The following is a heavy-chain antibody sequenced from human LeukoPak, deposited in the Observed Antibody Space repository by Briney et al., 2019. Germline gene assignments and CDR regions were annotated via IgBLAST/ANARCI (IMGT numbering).Heavy chain of an antibody. CDR1: GFIFTDYY. Sequence: KTGGSLRLSCAASGFIFTDYYMSWIRQAPGKGLEWVSYISSSGSTIYYADSVMGRFTISRDNAKNSLYLQMNSLRAEDTAVYYCAELGITMIGGVWGKGTTVTISS. CDR3: AELGITMIGGV. V-gene: IGHV3-11*04. D-gene: IGHD3-10*02. CDR2: ISSSGSTI. J-gene: IGHJ6*04.